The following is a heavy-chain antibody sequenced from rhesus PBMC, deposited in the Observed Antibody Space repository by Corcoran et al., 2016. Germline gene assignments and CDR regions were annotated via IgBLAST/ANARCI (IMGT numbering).Heavy chain of an antibody. CDR3: AREIAAAGTGY. D-gene: IGHD6-31*01. CDR1: GGSISGYYL. J-gene: IGHJ4*01. Sequence: QVQLQESGPGVVKPSETLSLTCAVSGGSISGYYLWSWIRQPPGKGLEWIGYFFVGSGSTSYKPSLKGRVILSIDTSKNQFSLKLSSVTAADTAVYYCAREIAAAGTGYWGQGVLVTVSS. CDR2: FFVGSGST. V-gene: IGHV4-106*01.